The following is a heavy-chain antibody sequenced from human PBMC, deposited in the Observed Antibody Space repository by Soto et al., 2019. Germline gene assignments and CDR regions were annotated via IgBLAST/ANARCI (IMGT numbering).Heavy chain of an antibody. Sequence: QVQLVESGGGVVQPGRSLRLSCAASGFTFSSYGMHWVRQAPGKGLEWVAVIWYDGSNKYYADSVKGRFTISRDNSKNTLYLQMNSLRAEDTAVYYCASRGAARCGDCGPDYWGQGTLVTVSS. J-gene: IGHJ4*02. CDR3: ASRGAARCGDCGPDY. CDR1: GFTFSSYG. D-gene: IGHD6-6*01. CDR2: IWYDGSNK. V-gene: IGHV3-33*01.